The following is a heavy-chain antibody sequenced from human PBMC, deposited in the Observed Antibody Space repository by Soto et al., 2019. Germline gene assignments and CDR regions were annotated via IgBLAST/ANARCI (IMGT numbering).Heavy chain of an antibody. CDR3: ARQTDYYGSGSYYPGVSSFDY. J-gene: IGHJ4*02. CDR1: GGSISSSSYY. D-gene: IGHD3-10*01. Sequence: PSETLSLTCTVSGGSISSSSYYWGWIRQPPGKGLEWIGSIYYSGSTYYNPSLKSRVTISVDTSKNQFSLKLSSVTAADTAVYYCARQTDYYGSGSYYPGVSSFDYWGQGTLVTVSS. CDR2: IYYSGST. V-gene: IGHV4-39*01.